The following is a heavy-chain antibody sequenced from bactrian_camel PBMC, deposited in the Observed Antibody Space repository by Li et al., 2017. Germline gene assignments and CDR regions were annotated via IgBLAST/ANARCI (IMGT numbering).Heavy chain of an antibody. J-gene: IGHJ4*01. CDR1: RHTYSSYC. Sequence: QVQLVESGGGSVQAGGSLSVSCTVSRHTYSSYCMGWFRQAPGKEREGVAYIGSDGSMRYLESVKGRFTISQDDAKSTLNLQMNNLEPDDTATYHCAAWAGGPGPFIATMQPTMTTGARGPRSPSP. V-gene: IGHV3S55*01. D-gene: IGHD4*01. CDR3: AAWAGGPGPFIATMQPTMTT. CDR2: IGSDGSM.